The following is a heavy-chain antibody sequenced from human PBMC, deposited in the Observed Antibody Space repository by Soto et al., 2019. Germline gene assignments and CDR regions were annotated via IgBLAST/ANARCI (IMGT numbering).Heavy chain of an antibody. CDR1: GFTFSSYS. CDR3: AREYSLAVVLPGY. Sequence: GGSLRLSCAASGFTFSSYSMNWVRQAPGKGLEWVSSISSSSSYIYYADSVKGRFTISRDNSKNTLFLQMNSLRVEDTALYYCAREYSLAVVLPGYWGQGTLVTVS. CDR2: ISSSSSYI. J-gene: IGHJ4*02. D-gene: IGHD2-15*01. V-gene: IGHV3-21*06.